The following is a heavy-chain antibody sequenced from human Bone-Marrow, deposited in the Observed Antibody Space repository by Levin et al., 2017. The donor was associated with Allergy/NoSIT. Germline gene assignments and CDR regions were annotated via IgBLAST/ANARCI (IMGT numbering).Heavy chain of an antibody. D-gene: IGHD4-23*01. J-gene: IGHJ4*02. CDR1: GFTFSSYG. CDR3: AKDYGGNSDEFFAPSFDY. Sequence: GGSLRLSCAASGFTFSSYGMHWVRQAPGKGLEWVAVISYDGSNKYYADSVKGRFTISRDNSKNTLYLQMNSLRAEDTAVYYCAKDYGGNSDEFFAPSFDYWGQGTLVTVSS. V-gene: IGHV3-30*18. CDR2: ISYDGSNK.